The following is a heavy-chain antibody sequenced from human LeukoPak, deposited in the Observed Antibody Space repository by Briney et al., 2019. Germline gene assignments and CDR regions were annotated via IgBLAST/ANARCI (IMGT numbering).Heavy chain of an antibody. CDR1: GGSISSGDYY. CDR3: ARGSGSGSSFIWFDP. V-gene: IGHV4-30-4*01. J-gene: IGHJ5*02. Sequence: SQTLSLTCTVSGGSISSGDYYWSWIRQPPGKGLEWIGNINYSGSTYYNPSLKSLVTISVDTSKNQFSLKLSSVTAADTAVYYCARGSGSGSSFIWFDPWGQGTLVTVSS. CDR2: INYSGST. D-gene: IGHD3-10*01.